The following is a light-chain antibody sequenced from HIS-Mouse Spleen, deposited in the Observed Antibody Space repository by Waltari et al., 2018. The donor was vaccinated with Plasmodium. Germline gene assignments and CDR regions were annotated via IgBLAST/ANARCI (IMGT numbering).Light chain of an antibody. CDR3: SSYTSSSTRV. J-gene: IGLJ2*01. CDR1: SSDAGGYYY. V-gene: IGLV2-14*01. CDR2: EVS. Sequence: QSALTQPASVSGSPGQSITISCTGTSSDAGGYYYLSWYQQHPGKAPKLMIYEVSNRPSGVSNRFSGSKSGNTASLTISGLQAEDEADYYCSSYTSSSTRVFGGGTKLTVL.